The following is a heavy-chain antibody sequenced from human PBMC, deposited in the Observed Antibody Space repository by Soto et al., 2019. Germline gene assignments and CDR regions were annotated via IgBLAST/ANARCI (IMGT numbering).Heavy chain of an antibody. J-gene: IGHJ4*02. D-gene: IGHD1-26*01. CDR3: ANPEVGATGY. V-gene: IGHV3-30*18. CDR2: ISYDGSNK. CDR1: GFTFSSYG. Sequence: QVQLVESGGGVVQPGRSLRLSCAASGFTFSSYGMHWVRQAPGKGLEWVAGISYDGSNKYYADSVKGRFTISRDNSKNTLYLQMNSLRAEDTAVYYCANPEVGATGYWGQGTLVTVSS.